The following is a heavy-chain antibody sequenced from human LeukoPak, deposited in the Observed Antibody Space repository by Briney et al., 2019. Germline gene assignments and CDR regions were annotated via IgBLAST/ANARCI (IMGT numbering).Heavy chain of an antibody. J-gene: IGHJ4*02. V-gene: IGHV1-2*02. CDR2: INPNSGGT. CDR3: AIEAVDIVATISIAAAGILNY. CDR1: GYTFTGYY. Sequence: ASVKVSCKASGYTFTGYYMHWVRQAPGQGLEWMGWINPNSGGTNYAQKFQGRVTMTRDTSISTAYMELSRLRSDDTAVYYCAIEAVDIVATISIAAAGILNYWGQGTLVTVSS. D-gene: IGHD5-12*01.